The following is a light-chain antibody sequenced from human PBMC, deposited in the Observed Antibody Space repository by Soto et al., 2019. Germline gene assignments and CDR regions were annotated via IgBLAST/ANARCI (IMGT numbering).Light chain of an antibody. CDR2: ANN. V-gene: IGLV1-44*01. CDR1: SSNNGSEN. J-gene: IGLJ3*02. Sequence: QSVLTQPPSASGTPGERVTISCSGSSSNNGSENVNWYQQVPGTAPKLLIYANNQQPSGVPDRFSVSKSGTSASLAIGGLQSEDEADYYCAAWDDSLKGWVFGGGTKLTVL. CDR3: AAWDDSLKGWV.